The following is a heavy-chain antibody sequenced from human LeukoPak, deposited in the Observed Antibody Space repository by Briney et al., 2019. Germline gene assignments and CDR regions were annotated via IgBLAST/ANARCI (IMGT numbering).Heavy chain of an antibody. CDR3: VRDQYSSSSSDY. CDR1: GGTFSSYA. CDR2: IIPILGIA. V-gene: IGHV1-69*04. Sequence: SVKVSCKASGGTFSSYAISWVRQAPGQGLEWMGRIIPILGIANYAQKFQGRVTITADKSTSTAYMELSSLRSEDTAVYYCVRDQYSSSSSDYWGQGTLVTVSS. D-gene: IGHD6-6*01. J-gene: IGHJ4*02.